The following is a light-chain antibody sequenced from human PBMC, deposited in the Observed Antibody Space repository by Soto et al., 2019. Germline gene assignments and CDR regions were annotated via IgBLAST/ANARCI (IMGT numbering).Light chain of an antibody. CDR3: QQRSNWPPIT. Sequence: VMTQSPVTLSVSPGERATLSCRASQSVGSRLAWYQQKPGQAPRLLIYGASNRATGIPARFSGSGSGTDFTLTISSLEPEDFVVYYCQQRSNWPPITFGQGTRLEIK. CDR1: QSVGSR. CDR2: GAS. V-gene: IGKV3-11*01. J-gene: IGKJ5*01.